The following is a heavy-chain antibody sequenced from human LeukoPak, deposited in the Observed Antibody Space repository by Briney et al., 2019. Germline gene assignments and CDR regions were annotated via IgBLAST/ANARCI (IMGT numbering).Heavy chain of an antibody. D-gene: IGHD5-18*01. Sequence: ASVKVSCKASGYTFTSYDINWVRQATGQGLEWMGWMNPNSGNTGYAQRFQGRVTMTRDTSISTAYMELSRLRSDDTAVYYCARGGYSYQDYWGQGTLVTVSS. V-gene: IGHV1-8*01. CDR3: ARGGYSYQDY. CDR1: GYTFTSYD. CDR2: MNPNSGNT. J-gene: IGHJ4*02.